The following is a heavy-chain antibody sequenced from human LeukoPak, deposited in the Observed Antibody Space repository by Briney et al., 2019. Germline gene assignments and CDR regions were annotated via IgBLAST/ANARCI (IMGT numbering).Heavy chain of an antibody. J-gene: IGHJ6*02. CDR1: GFAFSDFW. V-gene: IGHV3-7*01. Sequence: PGGSLRLSCAASGFAFSDFWMSWVRQAPGKGLEWVANIRRDGNARNYVPSVRGRFTISRDNAKNSLYLQMNSLTVEDTAVYYCAAPLRVRGVPDYYGMDVWGQGTTVTVSS. CDR2: IRRDGNAR. CDR3: AAPLRVRGVPDYYGMDV. D-gene: IGHD3-10*01.